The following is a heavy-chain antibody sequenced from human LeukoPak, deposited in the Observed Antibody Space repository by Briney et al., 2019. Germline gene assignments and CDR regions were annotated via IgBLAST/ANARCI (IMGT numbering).Heavy chain of an antibody. V-gene: IGHV1-8*01. Sequence: GASVKVSCKASGYTFTSYDINWVRQATGQGLEWMGWMNPNSGNTGYAQKFQGGVTMTRNTSISTAYMELSSLRSEDTAVYYCARPYCTNGVCYLRPDAFDIWGQGTMVTVSS. D-gene: IGHD2-8*01. CDR3: ARPYCTNGVCYLRPDAFDI. CDR1: GYTFTSYD. J-gene: IGHJ3*02. CDR2: MNPNSGNT.